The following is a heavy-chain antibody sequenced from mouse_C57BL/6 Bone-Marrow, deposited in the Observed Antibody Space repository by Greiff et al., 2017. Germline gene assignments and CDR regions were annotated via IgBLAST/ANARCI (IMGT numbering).Heavy chain of an antibody. D-gene: IGHD2-3*01. CDR3: ARPDGLGDD. CDR1: GFTFTDYY. V-gene: IGHV7-3*01. J-gene: IGHJ4*01. Sequence: EVQGVESGGGLVQPGGSLSLSCAASGFTFTDYYMSWVRQPPGKALEWFGFIRNKANGYTTEYSASVKGRFTISKDNSQSSLYLEKNALRAEDSATYYCARPDGLGDDWGQGTSVTVSS. CDR2: IRNKANGYTT.